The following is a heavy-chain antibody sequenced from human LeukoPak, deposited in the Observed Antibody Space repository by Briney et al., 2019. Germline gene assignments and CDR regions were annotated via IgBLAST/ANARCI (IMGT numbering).Heavy chain of an antibody. D-gene: IGHD1-14*01. CDR1: GFTFTTYW. Sequence: GGSLRLSCAASGFTFTTYWMTWVRQAPGKGLEWVANIKQDGSETYYVDSVKGRFTISRDNAKNSLYLQMNSLRAEDTAVYYCARDLGGQVYNYWGQGTLVTVSS. V-gene: IGHV3-7*03. CDR3: ARDLGGQVYNY. J-gene: IGHJ4*02. CDR2: IKQDGSET.